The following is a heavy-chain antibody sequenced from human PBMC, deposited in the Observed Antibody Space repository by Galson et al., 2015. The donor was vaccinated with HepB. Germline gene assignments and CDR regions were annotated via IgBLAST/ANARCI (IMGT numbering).Heavy chain of an antibody. V-gene: IGHV1-3*01. J-gene: IGHJ6*04. CDR3: ARDGYCSSTSCYGGDLDV. Sequence: SVKVSCKASGYTFTSYAMHWVRQAPGQRLEWMGWINAGNGNTKYSQKFQGGVTITRDTSASTAYMELSSLRSEDTAVYYCARDGYCSSTSCYGGDLDVWGKGTTVTVSS. CDR1: GYTFTSYA. CDR2: INAGNGNT. D-gene: IGHD2-2*01.